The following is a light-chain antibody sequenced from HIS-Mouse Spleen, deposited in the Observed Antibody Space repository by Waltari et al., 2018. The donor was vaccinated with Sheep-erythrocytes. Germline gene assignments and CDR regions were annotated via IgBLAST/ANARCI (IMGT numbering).Light chain of an antibody. CDR1: QSVFYSSNNKNY. Sequence: DIVMTQSPDSLAVSLGERATINCKSSQSVFYSSNNKNYLAWYQQKPGQPPKLLIYWASTRESGVPDRFSGSGSGTDFTLTISSLHAEDVAVYYCQQYYSTLTFGGGTKVEIK. CDR3: QQYYSTLT. J-gene: IGKJ4*01. V-gene: IGKV4-1*01. CDR2: WAS.